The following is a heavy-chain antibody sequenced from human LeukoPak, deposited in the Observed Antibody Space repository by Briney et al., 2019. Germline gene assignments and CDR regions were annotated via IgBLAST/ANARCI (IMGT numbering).Heavy chain of an antibody. CDR1: GFTFDDYA. V-gene: IGHV3-9*01. Sequence: GGSLRLSCAASGFTFDDYAMHWVRQAPGKGLEWVSGISWNSGSIGYADSVKGRFTISRDNAKNSLYLQMNSLRAEDTALYYRAKVRTHPPYYFDYWGQGTLVTVSS. CDR3: AKVRTHPPYYFDY. J-gene: IGHJ4*02. CDR2: ISWNSGSI.